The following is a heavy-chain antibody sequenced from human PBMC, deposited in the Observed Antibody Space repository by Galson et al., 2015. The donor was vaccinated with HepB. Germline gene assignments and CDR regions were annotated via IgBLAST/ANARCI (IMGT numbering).Heavy chain of an antibody. J-gene: IGHJ5*02. CDR2: IIPILGIA. D-gene: IGHD6-13*01. CDR1: GGTFSSYA. V-gene: IGHV1-69*04. Sequence: SVKVSCKASGGTFSSYAISWVRQAPGQGLEWMGRIIPILGIANYAQKFQGRVTITADKSTSTAYMELSSLRSEDTAVYYCARAVLGIAAAAYVFDPWGQGTLVTVSS. CDR3: ARAVLGIAAAAYVFDP.